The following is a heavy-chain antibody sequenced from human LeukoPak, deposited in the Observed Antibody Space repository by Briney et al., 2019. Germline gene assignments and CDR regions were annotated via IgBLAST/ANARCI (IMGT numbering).Heavy chain of an antibody. CDR1: GFTFSSYA. V-gene: IGHV3-30*04. CDR2: ISYDGSNK. D-gene: IGHD3-3*01. Sequence: GGSLRLSCAASGFTFSSYAMHCVRQAPGKGLEWVAVISYDGSNKYYADSVKGRFTISRDNSKNTLYLQMNSLRAEDTAVYYCARVDFWSGYTYYYYYYYMDVWGKGTTVTVSS. J-gene: IGHJ6*03. CDR3: ARVDFWSGYTYYYYYYYMDV.